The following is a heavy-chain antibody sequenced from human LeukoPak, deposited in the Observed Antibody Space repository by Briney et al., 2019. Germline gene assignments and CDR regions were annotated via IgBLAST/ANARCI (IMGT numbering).Heavy chain of an antibody. J-gene: IGHJ4*02. D-gene: IGHD6-19*01. CDR3: AKVHMYSGWNYYFDY. V-gene: IGHV3-23*01. Sequence: GGSLRLSCAASGLTFSSYAMSWVRQAPGKGLEWVSAISGSGGSTYYADSVKGRFTISRDNSKNTLYLQMNSLRAEDTAVYYCAKVHMYSGWNYYFDYWGQGTLVTVSS. CDR2: ISGSGGST. CDR1: GLTFSSYA.